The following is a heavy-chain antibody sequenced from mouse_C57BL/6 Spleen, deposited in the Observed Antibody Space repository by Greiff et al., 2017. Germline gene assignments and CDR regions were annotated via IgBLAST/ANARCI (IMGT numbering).Heavy chain of an antibody. V-gene: IGHV1-7*01. J-gene: IGHJ4*01. Sequence: QVHVKQSGAELAKPGASVKLSCKASGYTFTSYWMHWVKQRPGQGLEWIGYINPSSGYTKYNQKFKDKATLTADKSSSTAYMQLSSLTYEDSAVYYCAKQLGDSYAMDYWGQGTSVTVSS. CDR2: INPSSGYT. CDR1: GYTFTSYW. CDR3: AKQLGDSYAMDY. D-gene: IGHD4-1*02.